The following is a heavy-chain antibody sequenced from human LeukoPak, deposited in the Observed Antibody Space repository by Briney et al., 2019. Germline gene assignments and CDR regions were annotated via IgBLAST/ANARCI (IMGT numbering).Heavy chain of an antibody. CDR3: ESVRKGNCSSTSCYAKGYYYYYMDV. CDR2: INHSGST. CDR1: GGSFSGYY. Sequence: SETLSLTCDVYGGSFSGYYWSWIRQPPEKGLEWIGEINHSGSTNYNPSLKSRVTISVDTSKNQFSLKLSSVTAADTAVYYCESVRKGNCSSTSCYAKGYYYYYMDVWGKGTTVTISS. J-gene: IGHJ6*03. D-gene: IGHD2-2*01. V-gene: IGHV4-34*01.